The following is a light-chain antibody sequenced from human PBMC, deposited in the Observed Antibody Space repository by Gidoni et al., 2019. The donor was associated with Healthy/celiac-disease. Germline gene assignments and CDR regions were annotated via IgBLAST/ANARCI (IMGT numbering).Light chain of an antibody. Sequence: IVLTHTPGTLSLSPGERDTLSFSASQSVSSSYLAWYQQKPGQAPRLLIYGASSRATGIPERFSGSGSGTDFTLTISRLEPEDFAVYYCQQYGSSPWTFGQGTKVEIK. CDR2: GAS. J-gene: IGKJ1*01. V-gene: IGKV3-20*01. CDR3: QQYGSSPWT. CDR1: QSVSSSY.